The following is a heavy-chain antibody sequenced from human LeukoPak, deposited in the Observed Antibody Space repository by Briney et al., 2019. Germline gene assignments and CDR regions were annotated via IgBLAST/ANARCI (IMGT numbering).Heavy chain of an antibody. CDR3: ARAVGYYYDYDFDY. CDR2: INPNSGGT. Sequence: GASVKVSCKASGYTFTGYYMHWVRQAPGQGLEWMGRINPNSGGTNYAQKFQGRVTMTSDTSISTAYMELSRLRSDDTAVYYCARAVGYYYDYDFDYWGQGTLVTVSS. J-gene: IGHJ4*02. V-gene: IGHV1-2*06. D-gene: IGHD3-22*01. CDR1: GYTFTGYY.